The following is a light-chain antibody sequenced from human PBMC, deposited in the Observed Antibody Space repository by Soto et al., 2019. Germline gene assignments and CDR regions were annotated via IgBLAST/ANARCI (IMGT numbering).Light chain of an antibody. CDR2: GNS. Sequence: QAVLTQPPAVSGAPGQRVTISCTGSSSNIGAGYDVHWYQQLPGTAPKLLIYGNSNRPSGVPDRFSGSKSGTSDSLAITGLQAEDEADYYCQSYDSSLSGWVFGTGTKGPVL. V-gene: IGLV1-40*01. CDR3: QSYDSSLSGWV. J-gene: IGLJ1*01. CDR1: SSNIGAGYD.